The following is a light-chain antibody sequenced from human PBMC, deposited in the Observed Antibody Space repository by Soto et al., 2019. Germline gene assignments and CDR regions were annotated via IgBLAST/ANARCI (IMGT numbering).Light chain of an antibody. Sequence: QSLLTQPPSASATPGQRVTISCSGSNSNIGTNTVNWYQQLPGTAPRLLIYTNNQRPSGVPQRFSGSKTGTSASLAIGGLQSEDGADYYCAAWDDSLSAWVFGGGTQLTVL. CDR3: AAWDDSLSAWV. J-gene: IGLJ3*02. CDR2: TNN. CDR1: NSNIGTNT. V-gene: IGLV1-44*01.